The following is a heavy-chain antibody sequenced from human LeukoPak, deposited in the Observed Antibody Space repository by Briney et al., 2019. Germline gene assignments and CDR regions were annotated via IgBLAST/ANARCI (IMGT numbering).Heavy chain of an antibody. D-gene: IGHD6-13*01. CDR3: ARDFGPGIAAAAGWFDP. V-gene: IGHV4-59*01. J-gene: IGHJ5*02. Sequence: PSETLSLTCTVSGGSISSYYWSWIRQPAGKGLEWIGYIYHSGSTNYNPSLKSRVTISVDTSKNQFSLKLSSVTAADTAVYYCARDFGPGIAAAAGWFDPWGQGTLVTVSS. CDR1: GGSISSYY. CDR2: IYHSGST.